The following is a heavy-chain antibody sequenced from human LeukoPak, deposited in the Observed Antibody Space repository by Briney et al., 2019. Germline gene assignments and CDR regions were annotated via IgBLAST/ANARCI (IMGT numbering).Heavy chain of an antibody. Sequence: GGPLRLSCAASGFDFQNHVIHWVRQVPGKGLEWVAVISHHVNVKFYADSVKGRLTISRDNSAKTVYLQMNSLRPDDAAVYYCVREGYYESGSSPTFYFDFWGQGTVVTVSS. D-gene: IGHD3-10*01. CDR2: ISHHVNVK. CDR1: GFDFQNHV. J-gene: IGHJ4*02. V-gene: IGHV3-30-3*01. CDR3: VREGYYESGSSPTFYFDF.